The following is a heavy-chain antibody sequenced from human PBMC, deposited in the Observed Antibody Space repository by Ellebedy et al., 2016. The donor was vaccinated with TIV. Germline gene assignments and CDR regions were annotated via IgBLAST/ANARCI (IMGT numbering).Heavy chain of an antibody. CDR1: GFNFRSYW. Sequence: GESLKISCAASGFNFRSYWMTWVRQAPGKGLQWVANIYQDGSVQYYVDSVMGRFTISRDNADNSLFRQMNSLRAEDTDVYYCARRGSYGDYAVQVNSWFDTWGRGTLVAVSS. V-gene: IGHV3-7*01. CDR3: ARRGSYGDYAVQVNSWFDT. D-gene: IGHD4-17*01. J-gene: IGHJ5*02. CDR2: IYQDGSVQ.